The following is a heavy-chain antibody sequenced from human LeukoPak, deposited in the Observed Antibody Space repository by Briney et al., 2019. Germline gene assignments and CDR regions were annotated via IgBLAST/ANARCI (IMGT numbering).Heavy chain of an antibody. D-gene: IGHD3-22*01. CDR3: ARLGDSSGYRHYYYYYMDV. Sequence: SETLSLTCTVSGGSISSSTHYWGWIRQPPGKGLEWIGSIHYSGRSFYSPSLKSRVTISLDTSKNQFSLQLNSVTPEDTAVYYCARLGDSSGYRHYYYYYMDVWGKGTTVTVSS. J-gene: IGHJ6*03. V-gene: IGHV4-39*01. CDR1: GGSISSSTHY. CDR2: IHYSGRS.